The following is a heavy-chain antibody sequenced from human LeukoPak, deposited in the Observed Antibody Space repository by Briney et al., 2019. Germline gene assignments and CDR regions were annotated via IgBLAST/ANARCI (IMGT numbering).Heavy chain of an antibody. D-gene: IGHD6-13*01. CDR1: GASISGSGYY. CDR2: IYSSGST. V-gene: IGHV4-39*07. J-gene: IGHJ5*02. Sequence: SETLSLTCAVSGASISGSGYYWGWIRQPPGKELEWIGNIYSSGSTYYNASLQSRVTISVDTSKNQFSLKLSSVTAADTAVYYCARNGYSSSWQPYNWFDPWGQGTLVTVSS. CDR3: ARNGYSSSWQPYNWFDP.